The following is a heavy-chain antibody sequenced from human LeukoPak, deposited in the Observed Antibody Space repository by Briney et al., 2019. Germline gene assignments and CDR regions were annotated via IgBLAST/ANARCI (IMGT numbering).Heavy chain of an antibody. J-gene: IGHJ6*02. CDR2: IYYSGST. V-gene: IGHV4-61*01. Sequence: SETLSLTCTVSGGSVSSGSYYWSWIWQPPGKGLEWIGYIYYSGSTNYNPSLKSRVTISVDTSKNQFSLKLSSVTAADTAVYYCASRVRYYDILTGDGMDVWGQGTTVTVSS. D-gene: IGHD3-9*01. CDR1: GGSVSSGSYY. CDR3: ASRVRYYDILTGDGMDV.